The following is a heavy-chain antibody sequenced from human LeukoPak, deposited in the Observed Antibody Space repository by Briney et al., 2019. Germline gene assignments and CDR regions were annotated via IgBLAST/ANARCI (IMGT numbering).Heavy chain of an antibody. V-gene: IGHV3-7*01. CDR3: ARGLQEIDS. Sequence: PGGSLRLSCAASGFTFSDYWMAWVRQAPGKGLEWVANIKKDVSEKYYVESVEGRFSISRDNAKNSLYLQMSSLRVEDTAVYYCARGLQEIDSWGQGTLVTVSS. CDR1: GFTFSDYW. CDR2: IKKDVSEK. J-gene: IGHJ5*01.